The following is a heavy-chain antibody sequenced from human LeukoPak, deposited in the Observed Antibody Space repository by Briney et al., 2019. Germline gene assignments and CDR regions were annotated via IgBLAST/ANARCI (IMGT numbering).Heavy chain of an antibody. CDR2: INPNSGDT. D-gene: IGHD2-15*01. CDR1: GYTFTGYY. V-gene: IGHV1-2*02. J-gene: IGHJ4*02. Sequence: ASVKVSCKASGYTFTGYYIHWVRQAPGQGLQWMGWINPNSGDTISAQKLHGRVTMTTDTSTSTVYMELRSLRSDDTAVYYCAREACSGGSCYGDYWGQGTLVTVSS. CDR3: AREACSGGSCYGDY.